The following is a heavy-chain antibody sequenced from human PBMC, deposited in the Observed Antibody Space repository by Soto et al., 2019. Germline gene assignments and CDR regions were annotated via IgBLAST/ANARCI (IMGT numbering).Heavy chain of an antibody. V-gene: IGHV3-74*01. D-gene: IGHD4-17*01. CDR3: GRGGYGDYYYYHYYMDV. Sequence: EVQLVESGGDLVQPGGSLRLSCAASGFTLNSYWMYWVRQAPGKGLMWVSRINSDGSSTSYADSVKGRFTISRDNAKNTLSLQINSLRAEDTAVYYCGRGGYGDYYYYHYYMDVWGKGTTITVSS. CDR1: GFTLNSYW. CDR2: INSDGSST. J-gene: IGHJ6*03.